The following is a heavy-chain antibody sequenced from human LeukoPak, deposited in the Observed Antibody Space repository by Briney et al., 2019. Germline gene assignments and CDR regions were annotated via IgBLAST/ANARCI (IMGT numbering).Heavy chain of an antibody. V-gene: IGHV4-61*02. D-gene: IGHD3-16*02. CDR1: GGSISSGSYY. CDR2: IYTSGST. CDR3: ARVAWGTYRSHYYFDY. J-gene: IGHJ4*02. Sequence: PSETLSLTCTVSGGSISSGSYYWSWIRQPAGKGLEWIGRIYTSGSTNYNPSLKSRVTISVDTSKNQFSLKLSSVTAADTAVYYCARVAWGTYRSHYYFDYWGQGTLVTVSS.